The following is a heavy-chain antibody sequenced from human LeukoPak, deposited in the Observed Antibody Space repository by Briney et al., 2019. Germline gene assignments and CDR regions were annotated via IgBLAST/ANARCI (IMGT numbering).Heavy chain of an antibody. J-gene: IGHJ4*02. Sequence: GGSLRLSCAASGFTVSSNYMSWVRQAPGKGLEWVSIIYSGGTTSYADSVKGRFTISRDNSKNTLCLQMNSLRAEDTAVYYCARQLGGSGHTGWGQGTLVTVSS. CDR3: ARQLGGSGHTG. CDR1: GFTVSSNY. D-gene: IGHD2-15*01. V-gene: IGHV3-53*01. CDR2: IYSGGTT.